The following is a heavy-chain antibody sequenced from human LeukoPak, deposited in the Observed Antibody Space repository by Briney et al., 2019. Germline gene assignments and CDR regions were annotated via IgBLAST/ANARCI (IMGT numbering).Heavy chain of an antibody. Sequence: GGSLRLSCAASGFTFSSYAMSWVRQAPGKGLEWVSSISNFGTYIYYADSVKGRFTISRDNAKNSLFLQMNTLRAEDTAVYYCAKRGYCSVASCSQTPYYFDYWGQGTLVTVSS. CDR2: ISNFGTYI. D-gene: IGHD2-15*01. CDR1: GFTFSSYA. CDR3: AKRGYCSVASCSQTPYYFDY. J-gene: IGHJ4*02. V-gene: IGHV3-21*04.